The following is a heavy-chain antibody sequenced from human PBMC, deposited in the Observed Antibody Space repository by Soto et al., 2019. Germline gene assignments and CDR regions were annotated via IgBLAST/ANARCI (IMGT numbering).Heavy chain of an antibody. CDR1: GYTFSSYG. V-gene: IGHV1-18*04. D-gene: IGHD6-19*01. Sequence: APVKASCQASGYTFSSYGITWVRQAPGQGPEWMGWISAYNGNTNYAQKLQGRVTMTTDTSTSTAYMELRSLRFDDTAVYYCAREGWAMDVWGQGTTVTVSS. CDR2: ISAYNGNT. J-gene: IGHJ6*02. CDR3: AREGWAMDV.